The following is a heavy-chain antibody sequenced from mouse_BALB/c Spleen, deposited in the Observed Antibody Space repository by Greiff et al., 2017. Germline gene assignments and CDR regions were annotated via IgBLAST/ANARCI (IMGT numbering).Heavy chain of an antibody. CDR2: INPYNDCT. CDR1: GYTFTSYV. Sequence: EVQLQESGPELIKPGASVKMSCKASGYTFTSYVMHWVKQKPGQGLEWIGYINPYNDCTKYNEKFKGKATVTSEKSSSTAYMKLSSLTSEDSAVYCGARRPHEGDYGFGYWGKGTLVTVAA. V-gene: IGHV1-14*01. D-gene: IGHD2-13*01. CDR3: ARRPHEGDYGFGY. J-gene: IGHJ3*01.